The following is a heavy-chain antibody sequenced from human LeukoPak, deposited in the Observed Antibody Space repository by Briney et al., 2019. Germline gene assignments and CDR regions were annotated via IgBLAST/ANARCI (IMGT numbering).Heavy chain of an antibody. Sequence: PGGSLRLSCAVSGFTSSSFAISWVRQAPGKGLEWVGRIKSKTDGGTTDYAAPVKGRFTISRDDSKNTLYLQMNSLKTEDTAVYYCTTDGRYYYDSSGYQPFDYWGQGTLVTVSS. CDR2: IKSKTDGGTT. J-gene: IGHJ4*02. CDR3: TTDGRYYYDSSGYQPFDY. D-gene: IGHD3-22*01. V-gene: IGHV3-15*01. CDR1: GFTSSSFA.